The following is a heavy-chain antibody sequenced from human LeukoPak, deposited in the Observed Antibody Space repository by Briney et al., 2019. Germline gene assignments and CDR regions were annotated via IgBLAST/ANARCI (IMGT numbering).Heavy chain of an antibody. J-gene: IGHJ4*02. CDR1: GFTFSSYA. V-gene: IGHV3-23*01. Sequence: GGSLRLSCAASGFTFSSYAMSWVRQAPGKGLEWVSAISGSGGSTYYADSVKGRFTISRDNSKNTLYLQMNSLRAEDTAVYYCAKDDYDYVWGSYRLYYFDYWGQGTLVTVSS. D-gene: IGHD3-16*02. CDR2: ISGSGGST. CDR3: AKDDYDYVWGSYRLYYFDY.